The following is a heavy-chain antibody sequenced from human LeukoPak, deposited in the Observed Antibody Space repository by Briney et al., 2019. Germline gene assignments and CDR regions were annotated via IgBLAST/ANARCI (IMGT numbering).Heavy chain of an antibody. J-gene: IGHJ4*02. CDR2: IYTSGST. Sequence: PSETLSLTCTVSGGFISSYYWSWIRQPPGKGLEWIGYIYTSGSTNYNPSLKSRVTISVDTSKNQFSLKLSSVTAADTAVYYCARYAAGQLVPKGFDYWGQGTLVTVSS. CDR1: GGFISSYY. CDR3: ARYAAGQLVPKGFDY. D-gene: IGHD6-13*01. V-gene: IGHV4-4*09.